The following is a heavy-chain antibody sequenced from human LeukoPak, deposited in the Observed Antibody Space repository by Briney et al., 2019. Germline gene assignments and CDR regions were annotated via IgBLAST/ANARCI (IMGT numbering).Heavy chain of an antibody. Sequence: SETLSLTCTVSGGSISSYYWSWIRQPPGKGLEWIGYIYYSGSTNYNPSLKSRVTISVDTSKNQFSLKLSSVTAADTAVYYCARQNYDFWSGNPQGAFDTWGQGTMVTVSS. J-gene: IGHJ3*02. CDR3: ARQNYDFWSGNPQGAFDT. V-gene: IGHV4-59*08. D-gene: IGHD3-3*01. CDR1: GGSISSYY. CDR2: IYYSGST.